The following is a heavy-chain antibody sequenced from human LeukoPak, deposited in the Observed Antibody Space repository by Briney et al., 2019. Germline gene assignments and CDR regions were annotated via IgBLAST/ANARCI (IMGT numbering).Heavy chain of an antibody. CDR1: GFSFSSYW. Sequence: PGGSLRLSCAASGFSFSSYWMHWVRQAPGKGLVWVSRINIDGSTTTYADSVKGRFTISRDNAKNTLSLQMNSLRADDTAVYYCISDHTGHDDYWGQGTLVTASS. J-gene: IGHJ4*02. D-gene: IGHD1-1*01. CDR2: INIDGSTT. V-gene: IGHV3-74*01. CDR3: ISDHTGHDDY.